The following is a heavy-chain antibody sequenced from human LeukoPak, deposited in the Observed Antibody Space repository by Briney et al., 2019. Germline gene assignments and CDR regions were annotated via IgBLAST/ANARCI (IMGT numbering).Heavy chain of an antibody. Sequence: GGTLRLSCAASGLTFSNHGMNWVRQAPGKGLEWLAGVSPPGGGTYYADSVKGRFTISRDDSKNTLSLQMNSLRVEDTATYYCARDLAWGAFDYWGQGTLVTVSS. CDR3: ARDLAWGAFDY. V-gene: IGHV3-23*01. D-gene: IGHD7-27*01. CDR2: VSPPGGGT. CDR1: GLTFSNHG. J-gene: IGHJ4*02.